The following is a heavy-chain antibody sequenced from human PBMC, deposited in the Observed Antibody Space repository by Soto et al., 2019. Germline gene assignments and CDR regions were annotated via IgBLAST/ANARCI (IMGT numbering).Heavy chain of an antibody. D-gene: IGHD2-15*01. CDR1: GFTFSSYA. CDR2: ISSNGGST. Sequence: AWCLELSCAASGFTFSSYAVHWFRQAPGKGLEYVSAISSNGGSTYYADSVKGRFTISRDNSKNTLYLQMSSLRAEDTAVYYCVSVHGVLPSIDYWGKGTLVTGSS. J-gene: IGHJ4*02. V-gene: IGHV3-64D*06. CDR3: VSVHGVLPSIDY.